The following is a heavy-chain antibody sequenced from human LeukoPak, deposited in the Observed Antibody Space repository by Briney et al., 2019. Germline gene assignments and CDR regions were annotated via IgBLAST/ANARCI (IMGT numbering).Heavy chain of an antibody. V-gene: IGHV3-33*01. CDR3: ARDRGTTTVRSFDI. CDR2: IWYDGSNK. CDR1: GFTFSSYG. Sequence: GGSLRLSCAASGFTFSSYGMHWVRQAPGKGLEWVAVIWYDGSNKYYADSVKGRLTISRDNAKNSLHLQMNSLRAEDTALYYCARDRGTTTVRSFDIWGQGTMVTVSS. J-gene: IGHJ3*02. D-gene: IGHD4-17*01.